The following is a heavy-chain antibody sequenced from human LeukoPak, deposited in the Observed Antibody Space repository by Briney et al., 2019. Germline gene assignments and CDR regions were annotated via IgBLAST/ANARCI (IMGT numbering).Heavy chain of an antibody. Sequence: PGGSLRLSCAASGFTFITYNMNWVRQAPGRGLEWVPSISSSSDYIYYVDSVKGRFTISRDNAKNSLYLQMNSLRAEDTAVYYCAKDPDRFRWIQLWLLRIRSGVTYVNLWAFDIWGQGTMVTVSS. CDR3: AKDPDRFRWIQLWLLRIRSGVTYVNLWAFDI. CDR2: ISSSSDYI. V-gene: IGHV3-21*04. CDR1: GFTFITYN. D-gene: IGHD5-18*01. J-gene: IGHJ3*02.